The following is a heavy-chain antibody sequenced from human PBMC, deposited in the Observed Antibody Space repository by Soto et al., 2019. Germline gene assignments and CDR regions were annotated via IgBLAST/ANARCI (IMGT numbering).Heavy chain of an antibody. CDR2: IYYSGST. CDR3: AREQAVAGVYYFDY. V-gene: IGHV4-61*01. Sequence: KTSETLSLTCTVSGGSVSSGSYYWSWIRQPPGKGLEWIGYIYYSGSTNYNPSLKSRVTISVDTSKNQFSLKLSSVTAADTAVYYCAREQAVAGVYYFDYWGHGTLVTVSS. D-gene: IGHD6-19*01. J-gene: IGHJ4*01. CDR1: GGSVSSGSYY.